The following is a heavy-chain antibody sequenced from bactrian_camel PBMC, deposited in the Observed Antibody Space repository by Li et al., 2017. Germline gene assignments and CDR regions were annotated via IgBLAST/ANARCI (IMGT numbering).Heavy chain of an antibody. V-gene: IGHV3S1*01. J-gene: IGHJ6*01. CDR3: AADRYLSDYCSGDFGF. CDR1: GFTFTNYW. D-gene: IGHD4*01. CDR2: SSSGALSL. Sequence: QVQLVESGGGLVQPGGSLRLSCAASGFTFTNYWMHWVRQGPGKGLEWVSSSSSGALSLVYADSVKGRFTISKDNAKNTLYLQMNSLKPEDTAMYYCAADRYLSDYCSGDFGFWGQGTQVTVS.